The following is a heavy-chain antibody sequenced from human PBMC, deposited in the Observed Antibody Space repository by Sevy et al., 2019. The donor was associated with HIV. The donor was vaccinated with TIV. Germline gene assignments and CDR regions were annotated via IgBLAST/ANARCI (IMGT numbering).Heavy chain of an antibody. J-gene: IGHJ4*02. CDR3: ARDLPPSETTVAHFDC. CDR1: GFPFSSYE. Sequence: GGSLRLSCTASGFPFSSYEMNWVRQAPGKGLEWVSYITNSGTTKYYSDSVKGRFTISRDNARNSLYLQMNSLRAEDTAVYYCARDLPPSETTVAHFDCWGQGTLVTVSS. V-gene: IGHV3-48*03. D-gene: IGHD4-17*01. CDR2: ITNSGTTK.